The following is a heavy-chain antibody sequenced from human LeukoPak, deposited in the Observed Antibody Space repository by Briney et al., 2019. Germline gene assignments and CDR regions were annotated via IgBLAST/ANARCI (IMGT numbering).Heavy chain of an antibody. Sequence: GGSLRLSCAASRFTFSSYSMNWVRQAPGKGLEWVSSISPSSDYKYYADSLKGRFTISRDNAKNSLYLQMNSLRAEDTAVYYCAELGITMIGGVWGKGTTVTISS. V-gene: IGHV3-21*01. D-gene: IGHD3-10*02. CDR3: AELGITMIGGV. CDR1: RFTFSSYS. J-gene: IGHJ6*04. CDR2: ISPSSDYK.